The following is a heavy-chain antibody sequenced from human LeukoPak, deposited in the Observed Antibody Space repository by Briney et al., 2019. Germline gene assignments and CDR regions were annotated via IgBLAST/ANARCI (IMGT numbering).Heavy chain of an antibody. D-gene: IGHD3-10*01. CDR3: ARDVGSGSYSASDY. Sequence: GESLRLSCAASGFTFSSYGMHWVRQAPGKGLEWVAIISYDGSNKYYADSVKGRFTISRDNTKNTQYLQMNSLRAEDTAVYYCARDVGSGSYSASDYWGQGTLVTVSS. CDR2: ISYDGSNK. J-gene: IGHJ4*02. CDR1: GFTFSSYG. V-gene: IGHV3-30*03.